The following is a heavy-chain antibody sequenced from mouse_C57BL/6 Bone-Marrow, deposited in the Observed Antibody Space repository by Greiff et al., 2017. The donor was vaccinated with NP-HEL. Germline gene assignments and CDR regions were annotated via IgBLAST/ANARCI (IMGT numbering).Heavy chain of an antibody. J-gene: IGHJ4*01. V-gene: IGHV14-4*01. CDR3: TTGGSSPYAMDY. CDR2: IDPENGDT. D-gene: IGHD1-1*01. Sequence: EVQLQQSGAELVRPGASVKMSCTASGFNIKDDSMHWVKQRPEQVLEWIGWIDPENGDTEYASKFKGKATITVDTSSNTAYLQLSSLTSDDTAVYYCTTGGSSPYAMDYWGQGTSVTVSS. CDR1: GFNIKDDS.